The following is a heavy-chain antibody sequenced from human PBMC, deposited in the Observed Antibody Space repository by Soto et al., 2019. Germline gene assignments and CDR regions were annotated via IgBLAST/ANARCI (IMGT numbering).Heavy chain of an antibody. D-gene: IGHD6-13*01. CDR2: ISGSGGST. CDR1: GFTFSSYA. V-gene: IGHV3-23*01. J-gene: IGHJ6*03. CDR3: AKDLVSSWYFAVVVVEEYYMDV. Sequence: EVQLLESGGGLVQPGGSLRLSCAASGFTFSSYAMSWVRQAPGKGLEWVSAISGSGGSTYYADSVKGRFTISRDNSKTTLYLQMNSLRDEETAVYYCAKDLVSSWYFAVVVVEEYYMDVWGKGTTGTVS.